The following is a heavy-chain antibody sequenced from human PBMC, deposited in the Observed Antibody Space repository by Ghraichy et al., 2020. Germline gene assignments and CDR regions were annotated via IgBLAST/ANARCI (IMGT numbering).Heavy chain of an antibody. CDR3: ARVTRIAVAGFFYYYYGMDV. D-gene: IGHD6-19*01. J-gene: IGHJ6*02. CDR1: GYTFTSYY. CDR2: INPSGGST. V-gene: IGHV1-46*01. Sequence: ASVKVSCKASGYTFTSYYMHWVRQAPGQGLEWMGIINPSGGSTSYAQKFQGRVTMTRDTSTSTVYMELSSLRSEDTAVYYCARVTRIAVAGFFYYYYGMDVWGQGTTVTVSS.